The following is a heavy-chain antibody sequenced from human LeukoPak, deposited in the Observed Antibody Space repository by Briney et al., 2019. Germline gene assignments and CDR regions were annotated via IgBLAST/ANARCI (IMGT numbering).Heavy chain of an antibody. V-gene: IGHV1-69*13. CDR2: IIPIFGTA. CDR1: GGTFSSYA. CDR3: ANCGGDCYSEYYFDY. D-gene: IGHD2-21*02. J-gene: IGHJ4*02. Sequence: SVKVSCKASGGTFSSYAISWVRQAPGQGLEWMGGIIPIFGTANYAQKFQGRVTITADESTSTAYMELSSLRSEDTAVYYCANCGGDCYSEYYFDYWGQGTLVTVSS.